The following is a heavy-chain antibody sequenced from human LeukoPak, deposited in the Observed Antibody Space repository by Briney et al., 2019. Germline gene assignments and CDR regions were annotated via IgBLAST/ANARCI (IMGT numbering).Heavy chain of an antibody. J-gene: IGHJ3*02. CDR3: AKVRGAGVFDI. V-gene: IGHV4-30-2*01. Sequence: PSQTLSLTCAVSGASISSGGYSWSWIRQPPGKGLEWIGYIYHSGSTYYNPSLKSRVTISVDRSKNQFSLKLSSVTAADTAVYYCAKVRGAGVFDIWGQGTMVTVSS. CDR2: IYHSGST. CDR1: GASISSGGYS. D-gene: IGHD3-10*01.